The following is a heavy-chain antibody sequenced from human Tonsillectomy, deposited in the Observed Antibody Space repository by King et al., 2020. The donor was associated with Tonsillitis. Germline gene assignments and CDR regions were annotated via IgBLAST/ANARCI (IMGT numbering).Heavy chain of an antibody. CDR1: GFTVSSNY. Sequence: VQLVESGGGLVQPGGSLRLSCAASGFTVSSNYMSWVRQAPGKGLEWVSVIYSGGSTYYADSVKGSFTISRDNSKNTRYLQMNSLRAEDTAVYYCARGIRDNSGWYGDDWVQGTLVTVSS. V-gene: IGHV3-66*01. CDR2: IYSGGST. CDR3: ARGIRDNSGWYGDD. J-gene: IGHJ4*02. D-gene: IGHD6-19*01.